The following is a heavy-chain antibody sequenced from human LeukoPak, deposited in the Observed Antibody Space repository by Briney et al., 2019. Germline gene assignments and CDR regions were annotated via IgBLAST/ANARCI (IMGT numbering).Heavy chain of an antibody. CDR2: IDPSDSYT. CDR1: GYSFTSYW. D-gene: IGHD5-18*01. J-gene: IGHJ4*02. V-gene: IGHV5-10-1*01. CDR3: ARYVDTAMATRFDY. Sequence: GESLKISCKGSGYSFTSYWINWVRQMPGKGLEWMGRIDPSDSYTNYSPSFQGHVTISADRSISTAYLQWSSLKASGTAMYYCARYVDTAMATRFDYWGQGTPVTVSS.